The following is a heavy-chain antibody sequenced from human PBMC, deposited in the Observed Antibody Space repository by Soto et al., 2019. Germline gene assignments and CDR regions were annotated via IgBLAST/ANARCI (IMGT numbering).Heavy chain of an antibody. Sequence: QLVESGGGVVQPGRSLRLSCAASGFTFSCCGMHWVRQAPGKRLEWVALIWFDGSAEYYADSVKGRFTISRDNSKNTLYLQMNNLRAEDTAMYYCAREGYCSGGICESDYWGQGTLVTVSS. J-gene: IGHJ4*02. D-gene: IGHD2-15*01. CDR1: GFTFSCCG. CDR2: IWFDGSAE. CDR3: AREGYCSGGICESDY. V-gene: IGHV3-33*01.